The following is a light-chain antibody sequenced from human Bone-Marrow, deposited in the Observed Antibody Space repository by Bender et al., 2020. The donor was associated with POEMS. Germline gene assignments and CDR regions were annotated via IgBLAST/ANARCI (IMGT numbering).Light chain of an antibody. CDR2: ENN. CDR1: SSNIGNNY. V-gene: IGLV1-51*02. Sequence: QSVLTQPPSVSAAPGQKVTISCSGSSSNIGNNYVSWYQQLPGTAPKLLIYENNKRPSGIPDRFSGSKSGTSATLGITGLQSDDEAIYFCVAWDASLNGWVFGGGTKLTVL. CDR3: VAWDASLNGWV. J-gene: IGLJ3*02.